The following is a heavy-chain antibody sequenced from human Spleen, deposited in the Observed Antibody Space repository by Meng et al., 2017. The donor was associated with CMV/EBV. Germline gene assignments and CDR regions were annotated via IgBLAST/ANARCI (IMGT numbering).Heavy chain of an antibody. CDR2: ITSAGSYI. D-gene: IGHD3-3*01. V-gene: IGHV3-21*01. CDR3: VGGRITIFGGGMFDA. J-gene: IGHJ5*02. Sequence: GESLKISCAASGFSFSSYTMNWVRQAPGKGLEWVSSITSAGSYITYADSVKGRFTISRDNVKNSLYLQMNSLRAEDTAVYYCVGGRITIFGGGMFDAWGQGTLVTVSS. CDR1: GFSFSSYT.